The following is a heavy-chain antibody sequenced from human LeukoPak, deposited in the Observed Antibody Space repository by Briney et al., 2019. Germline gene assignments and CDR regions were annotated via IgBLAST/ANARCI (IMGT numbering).Heavy chain of an antibody. Sequence: SETLSLTCTVSGGSISSYYWSWIRQPPGKGLEWIGYIYYSGSTNYNPSLKSRVTISVDTSKNQFSLKLSSVTAADTALYYCAKAPTRQLVRYYFDYWGQGTLVTVSS. CDR3: AKAPTRQLVRYYFDY. D-gene: IGHD6-13*01. V-gene: IGHV4-59*01. CDR1: GGSISSYY. CDR2: IYYSGST. J-gene: IGHJ4*02.